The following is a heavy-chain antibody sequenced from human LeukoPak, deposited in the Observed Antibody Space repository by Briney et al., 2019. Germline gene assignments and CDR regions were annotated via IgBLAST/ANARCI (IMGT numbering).Heavy chain of an antibody. CDR2: IIPIFGTA. Sequence: SVKVSCEASGGTFSSYAISWVRQAPGQGLEWMGGIIPIFGTANYAQKFQGRVTITADESTSTAYMELSSLRSEDTAVYYCARSLGYCSGGSCYQAFDYWGQGTLVTVSS. V-gene: IGHV1-69*13. CDR1: GGTFSSYA. J-gene: IGHJ4*02. CDR3: ARSLGYCSGGSCYQAFDY. D-gene: IGHD2-15*01.